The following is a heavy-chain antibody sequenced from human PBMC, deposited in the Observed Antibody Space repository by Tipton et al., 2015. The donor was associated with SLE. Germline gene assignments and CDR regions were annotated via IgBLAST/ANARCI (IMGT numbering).Heavy chain of an antibody. CDR1: GGSISSYY. CDR2: INHSGST. J-gene: IGHJ4*02. CDR3: AREGDSGSYIDF. D-gene: IGHD3-10*01. Sequence: TLSLTCTVSGGSISSYYWSWIRQPPGKGLEWIGEINHSGSTNYNPSLKSRVTISVDTSKNQFSLKLSSVTAADTAVYYCAREGDSGSYIDFWGQGTLVTVSS. V-gene: IGHV4-34*01.